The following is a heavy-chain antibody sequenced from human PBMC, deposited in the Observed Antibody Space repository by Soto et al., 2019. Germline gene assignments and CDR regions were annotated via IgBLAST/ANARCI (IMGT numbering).Heavy chain of an antibody. J-gene: IGHJ3*02. CDR1: GFTLSSYA. V-gene: IGHV3-23*01. Sequence: GGSLRLSCSASGFTLSSYAMSWVRQAPGRGLEWVSAISGSGGSTYYADSVKGRFTISRDNSKNTLYLQMNSLRAEYTAVYYCGTRGLIVVITDEAVDIWRQESMGTI. CDR3: GTRGLIVVITDEAVDI. CDR2: ISGSGGST. D-gene: IGHD3-22*01.